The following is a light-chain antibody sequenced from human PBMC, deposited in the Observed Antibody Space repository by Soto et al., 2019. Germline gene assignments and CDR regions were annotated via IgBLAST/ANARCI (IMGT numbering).Light chain of an antibody. J-gene: IGLJ2*01. CDR1: SSNIGSHT. CDR3: AAWDGSPNGVV. CDR2: SSN. Sequence: QSVLTQPPSASGTPGQRVTIPCSGSSSNIGSHTVNWYQQLPGTAPKLLVYSSNQRPSGVPDRFSGSKSGTSASLAISGLQSEDEADYYCAAWDGSPNGVVFGGGTKLTVL. V-gene: IGLV1-44*01.